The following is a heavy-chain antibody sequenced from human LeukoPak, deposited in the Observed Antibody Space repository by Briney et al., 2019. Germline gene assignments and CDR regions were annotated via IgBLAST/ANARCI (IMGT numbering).Heavy chain of an antibody. CDR3: ARGPNCSSTSCYGSWFGP. J-gene: IGHJ5*02. Sequence: PSETLSLTCAVYGGSFSGYYLSWIRQPPGKGLEWIGEINHSGSTNYNPSLKSRVTISVDTSKNQFSLKLSSVTAADTAVYYCARGPNCSSTSCYGSWFGPSGQGTLVTVSS. D-gene: IGHD2-2*01. CDR2: INHSGST. CDR1: GGSFSGYY. V-gene: IGHV4-34*01.